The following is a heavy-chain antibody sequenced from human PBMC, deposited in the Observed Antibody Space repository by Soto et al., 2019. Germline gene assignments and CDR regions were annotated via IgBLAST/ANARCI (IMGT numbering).Heavy chain of an antibody. CDR1: GGSISNSRFY. Sequence: SETLPLTCSVSGGSISNSRFYLAWIRPPPGEGLEWIGSIYHTGNAYYNPSLKSRVTISVDTSKNQFSLKWTSVTAADAALYYCARDFFDSSDYTTNWFDPWGQGTLVTVSS. CDR2: IYHTGNA. J-gene: IGHJ5*02. CDR3: ARDFFDSSDYTTNWFDP. V-gene: IGHV4-39*01. D-gene: IGHD3-22*01.